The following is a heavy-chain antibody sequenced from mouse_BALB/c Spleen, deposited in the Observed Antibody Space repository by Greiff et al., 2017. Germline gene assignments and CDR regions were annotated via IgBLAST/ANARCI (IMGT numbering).Heavy chain of an antibody. CDR3: ARGGTTVVRYFDV. CDR1: GFTFSSYA. V-gene: IGHV5-6-5*01. J-gene: IGHJ1*01. Sequence: DVKLVESGGGLVKPGGSLKLSCAASGFTFSSYAMSWVRQTPEKRLEWVASISSGGSTYYPDSVKGRFTISRDNARNILYLQMSSLRSEDTAMYYCARGGTTVVRYFDVWGAGTTVTVSS. CDR2: ISSGGST. D-gene: IGHD1-1*01.